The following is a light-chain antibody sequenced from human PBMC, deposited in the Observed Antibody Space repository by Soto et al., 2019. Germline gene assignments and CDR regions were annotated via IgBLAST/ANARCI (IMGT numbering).Light chain of an antibody. CDR3: SSYTTSSPHVV. V-gene: IGLV2-14*01. Sequence: QSALTQPDSVSGSPEQSITISCTGTSSDVGSYNYVSWYQQYPGRAPKLMIYDVSNRPSGVSYRFSGSKSGNTASLTISGLQAEHESDYYCSSYTTSSPHVVFGGGTKHTVL. CDR1: SSDVGSYNY. J-gene: IGLJ2*01. CDR2: DVS.